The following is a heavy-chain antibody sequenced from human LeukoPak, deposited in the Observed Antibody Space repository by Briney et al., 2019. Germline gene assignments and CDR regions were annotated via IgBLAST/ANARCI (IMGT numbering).Heavy chain of an antibody. CDR2: LYHSGST. CDR1: GGSISSGGYS. D-gene: IGHD2/OR15-2a*01. V-gene: IGHV4-30-2*01. Sequence: SETLSLTCVVSGGSISSGGYSWIWIRPPPGKGLEWIGNLYHSGSTYYNPSLKSRLSMSIDRSENQFSLRLGSVTAADTAVYFCARGDSTTYLDYFDYWGHGTLVTVSS. J-gene: IGHJ4*01. CDR3: ARGDSTTYLDYFDY.